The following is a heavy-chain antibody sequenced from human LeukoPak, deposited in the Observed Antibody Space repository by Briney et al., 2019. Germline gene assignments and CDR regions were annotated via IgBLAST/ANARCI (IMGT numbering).Heavy chain of an antibody. D-gene: IGHD5-12*01. V-gene: IGHV3-15*01. CDR3: TTQGRIYLVA. Sequence: GGSLRLSCAASGFTFSNTWMSWVRQAPGQGLEWVGRIKSKADGGTTDYAAPVKGRFTIARDDSKNTLYLQMNSLKTEDTAVYYCTTQGRIYLVAWGQGTLVTVSS. CDR2: IKSKADGGTT. CDR1: GFTFSNTW. J-gene: IGHJ4*02.